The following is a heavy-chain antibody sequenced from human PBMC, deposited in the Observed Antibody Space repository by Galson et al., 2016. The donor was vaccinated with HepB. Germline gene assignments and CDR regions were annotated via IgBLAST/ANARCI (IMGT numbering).Heavy chain of an antibody. CDR1: GFTLSNYW. V-gene: IGHV3-74*01. CDR3: ARALGRSSGWSPKGY. Sequence: SLRLSCAASGFTLSNYWMHWVRQAPGKGLVWVSRINTDGSSTNYADSVKGRFTISRDYAKNTLYLQMNSLRTEDTAVYYCARALGRSSGWSPKGYWGQGTLVAVSS. D-gene: IGHD6-19*01. CDR2: INTDGSST. J-gene: IGHJ4*02.